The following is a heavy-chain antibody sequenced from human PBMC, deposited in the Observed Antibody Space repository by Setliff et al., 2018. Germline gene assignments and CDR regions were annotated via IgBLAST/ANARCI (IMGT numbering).Heavy chain of an antibody. Sequence: PSETLSLTCAVSGYSISSGYYWGWIRQPPGKGLEWIGSIYHSGSAYYNPSLKSRVTISVDTSKNQFSLKLSSVTAADTAVYYCATRIEGYSYGHRYFDYWGQGTLVTVSS. V-gene: IGHV4-38-2*01. CDR3: ATRIEGYSYGHRYFDY. D-gene: IGHD5-18*01. CDR1: GYSISSGYY. J-gene: IGHJ4*02. CDR2: IYHSGSA.